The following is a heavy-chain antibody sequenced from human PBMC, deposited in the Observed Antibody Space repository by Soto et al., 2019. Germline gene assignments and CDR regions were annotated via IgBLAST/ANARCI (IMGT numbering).Heavy chain of an antibody. CDR3: ARDVDADFRTDFDY. J-gene: IGHJ4*02. D-gene: IGHD4-17*01. Sequence: PGGSLRLSCAPSGFTFSDYYIHWIRRAPGKGLELISYISGNGEIIQYAASARGRFTISRDNAENSVYLEMDSLRAEDTALYYCARDVDADFRTDFDYWGRGTLVTVSS. V-gene: IGHV3-11*01. CDR1: GFTFSDYY. CDR2: ISGNGEII.